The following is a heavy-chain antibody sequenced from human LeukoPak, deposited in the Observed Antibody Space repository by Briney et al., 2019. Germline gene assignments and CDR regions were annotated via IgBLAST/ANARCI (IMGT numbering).Heavy chain of an antibody. V-gene: IGHV3-43D*03. CDR1: GFTFDDYA. J-gene: IGHJ4*02. D-gene: IGHD3-9*01. CDR3: AREVGDFDWSLDY. CDR2: ISWDGGST. Sequence: PGGSLRLSCAASGFTFDDYAMHWVRQAPGKGLEWVSLISWDGGSTYYADSVKGRFTISRDNSKNSLYLQMNSLRAEDTALYYCAREVGDFDWSLDYWGQGTLVTVSS.